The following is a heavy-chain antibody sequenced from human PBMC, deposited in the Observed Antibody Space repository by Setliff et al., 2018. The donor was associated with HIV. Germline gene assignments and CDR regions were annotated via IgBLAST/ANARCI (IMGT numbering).Heavy chain of an antibody. CDR2: MNPDSRNT. V-gene: IGHV1-8*02. CDR3: ARARTDYYDRRRRSHYYIDV. CDR1: GYTFTNYD. J-gene: IGHJ6*03. Sequence: GASVKVSCKSSGYTFTNYDINWVRQAAGQGLEWMGWMNPDSRNTGYAQRFEGSVTMTWDTSISTAYMELTNVKFGDTAIYYCARARTDYYDRRRRSHYYIDVWARGATVTVSS. D-gene: IGHD3-22*01.